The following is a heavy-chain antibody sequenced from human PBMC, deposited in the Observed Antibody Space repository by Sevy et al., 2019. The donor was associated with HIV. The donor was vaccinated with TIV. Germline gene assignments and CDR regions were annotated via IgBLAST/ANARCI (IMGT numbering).Heavy chain of an antibody. J-gene: IGHJ4*02. V-gene: IGHV3-33*01. D-gene: IGHD3-22*01. CDR3: ARWGNSSGIDY. CDR1: GFYFG. Sequence: GGSLRLSCTASGFYFGIHWVRQAPGKALEWVALIWYDGINKDYADSVKGRFTISRDNSKNTVFLQMNSLRAEDTGMYYCARWGNSSGIDYWAREPWSPSPQ. CDR2: IWYDGINK.